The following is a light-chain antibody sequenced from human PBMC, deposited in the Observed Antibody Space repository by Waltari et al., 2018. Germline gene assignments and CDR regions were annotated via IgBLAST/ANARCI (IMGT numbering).Light chain of an antibody. CDR2: DAS. J-gene: IGKJ5*01. V-gene: IGKV3-11*01. CDR1: QSIRVE. Sequence: EIVLTQSQATLSLSPGERATLSCRASQSIRVEVAWYQQRPGQPPRLLISDASNRVTGIPGRFTGSGSGTDFTLTISSLEPEDSGVYYCQQRNDWPITFGQGTRLEIK. CDR3: QQRNDWPIT.